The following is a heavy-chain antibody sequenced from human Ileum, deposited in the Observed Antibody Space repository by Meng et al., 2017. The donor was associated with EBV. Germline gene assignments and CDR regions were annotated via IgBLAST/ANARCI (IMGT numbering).Heavy chain of an antibody. Sequence: QVELTPWGAGLLKPSGTLSPPCAVNGGSLRGAYWNWIRQPPGKGLEWIGEIIHGGSTSYNPSLKSRVTISIDTSKNQLSLMLSSVTAADTAVYYCARRPTGIDYWGQGTLVTVSS. J-gene: IGHJ4*02. V-gene: IGHV4-34*12. D-gene: IGHD2-8*02. CDR2: IIHGGST. CDR3: ARRPTGIDY. CDR1: GGSLRGAY.